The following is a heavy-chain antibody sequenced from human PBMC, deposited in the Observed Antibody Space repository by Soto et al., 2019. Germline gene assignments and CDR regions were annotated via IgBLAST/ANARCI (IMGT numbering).Heavy chain of an antibody. CDR3: ARAQSVVVPAAIRGYYMDV. CDR1: GFTFSSYW. V-gene: IGHV3-7*01. Sequence: PGGSLRVSCAASGFTFSSYWMSWVRQAPGKGLEWVANIKQDGSEKYYVDSVKGRFTISRDNAKNSLYLQMNSLRAEDTAVYYCARAQSVVVPAAIRGYYMDVWGKGTTVTVSS. D-gene: IGHD2-2*01. CDR2: IKQDGSEK. J-gene: IGHJ6*03.